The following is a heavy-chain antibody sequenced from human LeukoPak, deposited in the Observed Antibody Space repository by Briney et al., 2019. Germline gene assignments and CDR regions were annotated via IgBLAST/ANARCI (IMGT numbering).Heavy chain of an antibody. J-gene: IGHJ6*03. D-gene: IGHD2-21*02. CDR3: ARAYCGGDCRGYYYHYYMDV. V-gene: IGHV4-61*02. CDR2: MYTSGST. CDR1: GALISSGSYY. Sequence: SETLSLTCTVSGALISSGSYYWSWIRQPAGKGLEWIGRMYTSGSTNYNPSLKSRLTISVDTSKNQFSLKLSSVTAADTAVYYCARAYCGGDCRGYYYHYYMDVWGKGTTVSISS.